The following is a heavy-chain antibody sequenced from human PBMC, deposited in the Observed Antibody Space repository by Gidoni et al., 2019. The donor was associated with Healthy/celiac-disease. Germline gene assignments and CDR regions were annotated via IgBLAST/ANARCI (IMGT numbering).Heavy chain of an antibody. CDR3: AKDRCRGGSCYSRGNWFDP. Sequence: EVQLLESGGGLVQPGGSLRLSCAASGFTFSRYAISWVRQAPGKGLEWGSAISGSGGSTYYADSVKGRFTISRDNSKNTLYLQMNSLRAEDTAVYYCAKDRCRGGSCYSRGNWFDPWGQGTLVTVSS. J-gene: IGHJ5*02. D-gene: IGHD2-15*01. CDR2: ISGSGGST. CDR1: GFTFSRYA. V-gene: IGHV3-23*01.